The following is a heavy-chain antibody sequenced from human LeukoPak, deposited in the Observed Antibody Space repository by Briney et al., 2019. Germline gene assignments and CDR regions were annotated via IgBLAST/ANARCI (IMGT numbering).Heavy chain of an antibody. CDR1: GASFSGYY. CDR2: INHSGST. J-gene: IGHJ4*02. D-gene: IGHD6-19*01. Sequence: PSETLSLTCAVYGASFSGYYWSWIRQPPGKGLEWSGEINHSGSTNYNTSLKSRVTISVDTPKNHFSLKLSSVTAADTAVYYYARVRVIPRAVAGTTRYFDYWGQGTLATVSS. CDR3: ARVRVIPRAVAGTTRYFDY. V-gene: IGHV4-34*01.